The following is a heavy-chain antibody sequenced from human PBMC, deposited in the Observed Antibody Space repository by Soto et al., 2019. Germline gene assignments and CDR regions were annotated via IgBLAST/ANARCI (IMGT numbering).Heavy chain of an antibody. J-gene: IGHJ6*02. V-gene: IGHV3-13*01. Sequence: ALRRSWPACAFAISTNDMHWVRQGPGKGLEWVAAVGTNSDTYYTSSVKGRFTISRDNATNSLYLQMNNLRAGDTAVYYCAIRGSLYCGGACFTDGPDYYGMDVWGQGTTVTVSS. CDR1: AFAISTND. CDR3: AIRGSLYCGGACFTDGPDYYGMDV. CDR2: VGTNSDT. D-gene: IGHD2-21*02.